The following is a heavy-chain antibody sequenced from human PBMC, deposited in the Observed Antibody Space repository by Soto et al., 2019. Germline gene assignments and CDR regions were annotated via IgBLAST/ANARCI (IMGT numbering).Heavy chain of an antibody. J-gene: IGHJ4*02. CDR1: GGSFSGYY. V-gene: IGHV4-34*01. CDR2: INHSGST. D-gene: IGHD5-18*01. CDR3: ASEWAGDTALVKHAFVY. Sequence: KPSETLSLTCAVYGGSFSGYYWSWIRQPPGKGLGWIGEINHSGSTNYNPSLKSRVTISVDTSKNQFSLKLSSVTAADTAVYYCASEWAGDTALVKHAFVYWGPGTLVTVSS.